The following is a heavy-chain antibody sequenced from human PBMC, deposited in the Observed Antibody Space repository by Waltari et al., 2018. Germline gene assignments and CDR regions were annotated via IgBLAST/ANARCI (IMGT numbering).Heavy chain of an antibody. CDR2: ISYDGSNK. J-gene: IGHJ4*02. D-gene: IGHD4-17*01. Sequence: MHWVRQAPGKGLEWVAVISYDGSNKYYADSVKGRFTISRDNSKNTLYLQMNSLRAEDTAVYYCARSDYGGNRPGGTFDYWGQGTLVTVSS. CDR3: ARSDYGGNRPGGTFDY. V-gene: IGHV3-30-3*01.